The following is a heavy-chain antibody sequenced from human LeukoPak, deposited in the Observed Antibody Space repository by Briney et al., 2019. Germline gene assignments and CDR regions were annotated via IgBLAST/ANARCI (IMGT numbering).Heavy chain of an antibody. CDR3: ATYRQVLLPFES. CDR2: IFPSGGEI. J-gene: IGHJ4*02. D-gene: IGHD2-8*02. CDR1: GFTFSTFA. V-gene: IGHV3-23*01. Sequence: GGSLRLSCAASGFTFSTFAMVWVRQPPGKGLEWVSSIFPSGGEIHYADSVRGRFTISRDNSKSTLSLQMNSLRAEDTAIYYCATYRQVLLPFESWGQGTLVTVSS.